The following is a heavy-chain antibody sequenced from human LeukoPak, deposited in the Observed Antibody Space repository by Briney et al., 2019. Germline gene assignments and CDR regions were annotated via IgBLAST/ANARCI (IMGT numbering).Heavy chain of an antibody. CDR1: GFTFADYA. V-gene: IGHV3-49*04. J-gene: IGHJ4*02. CDR2: IRSKAYGGTA. Sequence: GGSLRLSCTASGFTFADYAMSWVRQAPGKGLEWVGFIRSKAYGGTAEYAASVKGRFTISRDDSKSIAYLQMNSLKTEDTAVYYCTKGRGNCYSDYWGQGTLATVSS. D-gene: IGHD1-26*01. CDR3: TKGRGNCYSDY.